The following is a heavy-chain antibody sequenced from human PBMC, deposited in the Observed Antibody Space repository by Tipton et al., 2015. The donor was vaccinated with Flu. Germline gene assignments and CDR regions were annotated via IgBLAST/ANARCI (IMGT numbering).Heavy chain of an antibody. Sequence: GLVKPSETLSLTCTVSGGSISSYYWSWIRQPAGKGLEWIGRIYSSGSNNYNPSLKSRVTMSVDPSKNQFSLRLNSVTAADTAVYYCARGSGSGTFLIFDLWGQGTLVTVSS. J-gene: IGHJ4*02. D-gene: IGHD3-10*01. CDR1: GGSISSYY. V-gene: IGHV4-4*07. CDR3: ARGSGSGTFLIFDL. CDR2: IYSSGSN.